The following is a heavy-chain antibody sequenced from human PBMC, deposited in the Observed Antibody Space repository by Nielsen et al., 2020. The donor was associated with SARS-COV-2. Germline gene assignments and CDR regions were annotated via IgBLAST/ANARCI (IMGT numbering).Heavy chain of an antibody. D-gene: IGHD3-16*01. CDR2: VSYSGRT. V-gene: IGHV4-59*08. CDR3: ARQRGRGWYFDL. CDR1: GGSISTYY. Sequence: SETLSLTCTVSGGSISTYYWSWIRQSPGKGVEWIAQVSYSGRTDYNPSLSLERRVTISVDTSKNQVSLQLSSVTAADTALYYCARQRGRGWYFDLWGRGILVTVSS. J-gene: IGHJ2*01.